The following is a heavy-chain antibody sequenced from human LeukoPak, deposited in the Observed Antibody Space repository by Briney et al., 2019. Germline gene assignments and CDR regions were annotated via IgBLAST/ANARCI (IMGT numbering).Heavy chain of an antibody. CDR1: GGSISTYY. J-gene: IGHJ4*02. CDR3: ARSVGYCSGGSCYAGIFDY. CDR2: IYYSRST. Sequence: SETLSLTCTVSGGSISTYYWSWIRQPPGPGLEWIGYIYYSRSTNYPPSLQSRITISVDTSKKQLSMKLSSVTAADTAVYYCARSVGYCSGGSCYAGIFDYWGQGTLVTVSS. D-gene: IGHD2-15*01. V-gene: IGHV4-59*01.